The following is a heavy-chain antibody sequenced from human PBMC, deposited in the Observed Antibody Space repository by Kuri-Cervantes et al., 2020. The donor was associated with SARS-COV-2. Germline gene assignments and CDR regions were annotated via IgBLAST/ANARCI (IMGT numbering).Heavy chain of an antibody. CDR2: INPKSGAS. CDR3: VKDVVSTFCAWGNCYISSYMDV. Sequence: ASVKVSCKASGYTFIGYYMHWVRQAPGQGLEWMGWINPKSGASSYAQKFQGRVPMTRATSINTVYMELSTLRSDDTAVYFCVKDVVSTFCAWGNCYISSYMDVWGRGTTVTVSS. D-gene: IGHD2-2*02. CDR1: GYTFIGYY. J-gene: IGHJ6*03. V-gene: IGHV1-2*02.